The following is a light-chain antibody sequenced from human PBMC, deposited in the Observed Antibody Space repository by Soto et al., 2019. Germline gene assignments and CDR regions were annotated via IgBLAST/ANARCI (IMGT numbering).Light chain of an antibody. CDR2: AAS. CDR1: QGISSY. CDR3: QQLNIYPST. J-gene: IGKJ5*01. V-gene: IGKV1-9*01. Sequence: DIQLTQSPSFLSASVGDRVTITCRASQGISSYLAWYQQKPGKAPKLLIYAASTLQSGVPSRFSGSGSGTEFTLTICILQPEDFATYYCQQLNIYPSTFGQGARLEI.